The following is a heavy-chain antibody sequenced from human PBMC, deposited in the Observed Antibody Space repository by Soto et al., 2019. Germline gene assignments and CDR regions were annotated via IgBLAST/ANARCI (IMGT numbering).Heavy chain of an antibody. V-gene: IGHV3-23*01. CDR2: ISASGDST. D-gene: IGHD2-8*01. CDR3: AKESTPHVGYCFNGVCYNDY. J-gene: IGHJ4*02. Sequence: GWSLGLSCAASRFTVNSYAMSWVRQAPGKGLEWVSVISASGDSTFYVDSVKGRFTISRDNSKNTLYLQMSSLRVEDTAVYYCAKESTPHVGYCFNGVCYNDYWGQGTLVTVSS. CDR1: RFTVNSYA.